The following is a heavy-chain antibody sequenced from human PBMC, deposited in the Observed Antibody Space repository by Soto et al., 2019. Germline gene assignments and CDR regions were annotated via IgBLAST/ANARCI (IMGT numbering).Heavy chain of an antibody. CDR3: ARLRSYYFDY. V-gene: IGHV4-39*01. D-gene: IGHD4-17*01. J-gene: IGHJ4*02. Sequence: SETLSLTCTVSGGSISSSSYYWGWIRQPPGKGLEWIGSIYYSGSTYYNPSLKSRVTISVDTSKNQFSLKLSSVTAADTAVYYCARLRSYYFDYWGQGTLVTVS. CDR2: IYYSGST. CDR1: GGSISSSSYY.